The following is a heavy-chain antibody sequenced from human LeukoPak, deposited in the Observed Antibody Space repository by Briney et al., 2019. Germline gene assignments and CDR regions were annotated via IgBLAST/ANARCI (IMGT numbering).Heavy chain of an antibody. CDR1: GFTFSSYA. CDR2: ISYDGSNK. V-gene: IGHV3-30-3*01. J-gene: IGHJ4*02. CDR3: ARDMGRDLWSGYYFDY. Sequence: GGSLRLSCAASGFTFSSYAMHWVRQAPGKGLEWVAVISYDGSNKYYADSVKGRFTISRDNSKNTLYLQMNSLRAEDTAVYHCARDMGRDLWSGYYFDYWGQGTLVTVSS. D-gene: IGHD3-3*01.